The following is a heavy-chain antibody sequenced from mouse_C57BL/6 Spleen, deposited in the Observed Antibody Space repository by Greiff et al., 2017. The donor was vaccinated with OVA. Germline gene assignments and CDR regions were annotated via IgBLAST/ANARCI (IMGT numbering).Heavy chain of an antibody. D-gene: IGHD2-5*01. CDR2: IHPNSGST. Sequence: VQLQQPGAELVKPGASVKLSCKASGYTFTSYWMHWVKQRPGQGLEWIGMIHPNSGSTNYNEKFKSKATLTVDKSSSTAYMQLSSLTSEDSAVYYCAIGLYSNYDYAMDYWGQGTSVTVSS. J-gene: IGHJ4*01. CDR3: AIGLYSNYDYAMDY. CDR1: GYTFTSYW. V-gene: IGHV1-64*01.